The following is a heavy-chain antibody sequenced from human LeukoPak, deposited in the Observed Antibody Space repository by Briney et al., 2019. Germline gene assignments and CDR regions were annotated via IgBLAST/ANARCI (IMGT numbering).Heavy chain of an antibody. CDR1: GFTFSTYG. J-gene: IGHJ4*02. V-gene: IGHV3-30*03. Sequence: TGGSLRLSCAASGFTFSTYGMHWVRQAPGKGLEWLAAISDDGSNKYSADSVKGRFTISRDNSKNTLSLQMNRLRSEDTAVYYCARDRYYVLDYWGQGILVTVSS. CDR2: ISDDGSNK. CDR3: ARDRYYVLDY. D-gene: IGHD3-10*02.